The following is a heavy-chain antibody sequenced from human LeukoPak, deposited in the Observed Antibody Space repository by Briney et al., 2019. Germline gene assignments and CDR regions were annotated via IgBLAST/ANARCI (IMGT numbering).Heavy chain of an antibody. V-gene: IGHV3-23*01. J-gene: IGHJ4*02. Sequence: GGSLRLSCAASGFTFSSYAITWVRQAPGKGLEWVSTISASGGTTYYADSVKGRFTISRDNSKDTLHLQINSLRAEDTAVYYCAKSPDVALVNFDYWGQGSLVTVSS. CDR1: GFTFSSYA. CDR2: ISASGGTT. D-gene: IGHD3-3*02. CDR3: AKSPDVALVNFDY.